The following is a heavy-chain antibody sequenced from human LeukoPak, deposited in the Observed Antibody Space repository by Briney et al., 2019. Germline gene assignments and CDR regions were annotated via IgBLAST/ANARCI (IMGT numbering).Heavy chain of an antibody. J-gene: IGHJ4*02. CDR2: LSGSGGNT. V-gene: IGHV3-23*01. CDR3: AKELSGGWPFDY. Sequence: PGGSLRLSCAASGFTFSSYAMSWVRRAPGKVLEWVSGLSGSGGNTIYADSVKGRFTISRDNSKNTMFLQMNSLRAEDTAVYYCAKELSGGWPFDYWGQGALVTVSS. CDR1: GFTFSSYA. D-gene: IGHD6-19*01.